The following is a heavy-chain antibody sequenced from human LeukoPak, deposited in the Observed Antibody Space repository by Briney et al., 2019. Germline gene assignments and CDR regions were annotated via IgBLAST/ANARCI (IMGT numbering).Heavy chain of an antibody. CDR3: ARSAMDYYYYYGMDV. Sequence: GASVKVSCRASGYIFSTYFMHWVRQAPGQGLEWMGWINPNSGGTNYAQKFQGRVAMTRDTSISTAYMELSRLRSDDTAVYYCARSAMDYYYYYGMDVWGQGTTVTVSS. CDR1: GYIFSTYF. CDR2: INPNSGGT. D-gene: IGHD5-18*01. J-gene: IGHJ6*02. V-gene: IGHV1-2*02.